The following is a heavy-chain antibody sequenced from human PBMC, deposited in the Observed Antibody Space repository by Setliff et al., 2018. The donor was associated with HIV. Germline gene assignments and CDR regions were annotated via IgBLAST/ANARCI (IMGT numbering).Heavy chain of an antibody. CDR3: ARGGSGYYDFWSGSSAFEY. D-gene: IGHD3-3*01. CDR1: GGTFSSHA. CDR2: ISPIFQIA. Sequence: SVKVSCKASGGTFSSHATSWVRQAPGQGLEWMGGISPIFQIADYAQKFQGRLTITADKSTTTAYMELSSLRSEDTAVFYCARGGSGYYDFWSGSSAFEYWGQGTLVTVSS. J-gene: IGHJ4*02. V-gene: IGHV1-69*10.